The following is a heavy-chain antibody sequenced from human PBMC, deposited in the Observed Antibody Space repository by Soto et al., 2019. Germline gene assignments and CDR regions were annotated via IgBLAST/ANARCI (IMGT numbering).Heavy chain of an antibody. V-gene: IGHV3-21*01. CDR2: ISSSSSYI. J-gene: IGHJ6*03. CDR3: ARDANIGVVPSASAHYMDV. CDR1: GFTFSSYS. D-gene: IGHD2-2*01. Sequence: GGSLRLSCAASGFTFSSYSMNWVRQAPGKGLEWVSSISSSSSYIYYADSVKGRFTISRDNGKNSLYLQMNSLRAEDTAVYYCARDANIGVVPSASAHYMDVWGKGTTVTVSS.